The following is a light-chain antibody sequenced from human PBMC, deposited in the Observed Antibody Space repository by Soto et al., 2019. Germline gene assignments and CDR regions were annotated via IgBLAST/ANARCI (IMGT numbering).Light chain of an antibody. J-gene: IGKJ4*01. CDR3: QQYNNWLT. CDR1: QSVQSN. V-gene: IGKV3-15*01. CDR2: DAS. Sequence: EIVLTQSPATLSVSPGERDTLSCRASQSVQSNLAWYQQKPGQAPRLLIYDASTRATGIPARFSGSGSGTEFTLTISSLQSEDFAVYYCQQYNNWLTFGGGTKVEIK.